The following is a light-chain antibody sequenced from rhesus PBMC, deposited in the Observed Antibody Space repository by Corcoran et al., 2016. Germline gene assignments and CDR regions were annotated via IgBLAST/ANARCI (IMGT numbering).Light chain of an antibody. CDR1: SSDVGAFNF. J-gene: IGLJ1*01. CDR3: SSFVVGNTYI. Sequence: QAALTQPRSVSGSPGQSVTISCTGTSSDVGAFNFVSWYQQHPGTAPKLMIYEVTKRPSGVADRFSGSKSGNTASLTISGLQAEDEADYYCSSFVVGNTYIFGIGTRLTVL. CDR2: EVT. V-gene: IGLV2-32*02.